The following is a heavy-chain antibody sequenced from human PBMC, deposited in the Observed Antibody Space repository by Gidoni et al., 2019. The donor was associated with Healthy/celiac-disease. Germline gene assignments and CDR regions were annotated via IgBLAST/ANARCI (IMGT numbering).Heavy chain of an antibody. CDR3: ARENGAARIRLGAFDI. D-gene: IGHD6-6*01. V-gene: IGHV4-59*01. CDR1: GGSISSYY. Sequence: QVQLQESGPGLVKPSETLSLTCTVSGGSISSYYWSWIRQPPGKGLEWIGYIYYSGSTNYNPSLKSRVTISVDTSKNQFSLKLSSVTAADTAVYYCARENGAARIRLGAFDIWGQGTMVTVSS. J-gene: IGHJ3*02. CDR2: IYYSGST.